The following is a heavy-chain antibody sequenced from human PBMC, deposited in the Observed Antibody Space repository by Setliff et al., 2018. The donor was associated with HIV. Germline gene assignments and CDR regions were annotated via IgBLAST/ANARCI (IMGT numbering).Heavy chain of an antibody. J-gene: IGHJ4*02. CDR3: AREGSPIYYFDY. Sequence: GASVKVSCKASGYLFTGYYMHWVRQAPGQGLEWMGWINVNSGGTKYAQKFQGRVTMTGDTSISTAYMEVSSLRSDDTAVYYCAREGSPIYYFDYWSQGTLVTVSS. D-gene: IGHD3-10*01. V-gene: IGHV1-2*02. CDR1: GYLFTGYY. CDR2: INVNSGGT.